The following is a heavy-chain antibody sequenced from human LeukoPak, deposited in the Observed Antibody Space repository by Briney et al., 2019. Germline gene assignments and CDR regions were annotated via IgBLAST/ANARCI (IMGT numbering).Heavy chain of an antibody. J-gene: IGHJ4*02. V-gene: IGHV3-23*01. CDR2: ISGSGGST. CDR1: GFTFSNYD. Sequence: PGGSLRLSCAASGFTFSNYDMSWVRQAPGKGLEWVSAISGSGGSTDYADSVKGRFSVSRDNSKNTLYLQMNSLRAEDTAVYYCARDAPMIELGFFGMGRIDYWGQGTLVTVSS. D-gene: IGHD3-22*01. CDR3: ARDAPMIELGFFGMGRIDY.